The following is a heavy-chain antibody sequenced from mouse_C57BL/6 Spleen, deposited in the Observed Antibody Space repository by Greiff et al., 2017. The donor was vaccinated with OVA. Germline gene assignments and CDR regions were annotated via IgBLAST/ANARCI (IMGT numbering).Heavy chain of an antibody. J-gene: IGHJ4*01. D-gene: IGHD2-4*01. CDR1: GFTFSSYG. Sequence: EVKLMESGGDLVKPGGSLKLSCAASGFTFSSYGMSWVRQTPDKRLEWVATISSGGSYTYYPDSVKGRFTISRDNAKNTLYLQMSSLKSEDTAMYYCARQGDYDGDSYAMDYWGQGTSVTVSS. CDR2: ISSGGSYT. CDR3: ARQGDYDGDSYAMDY. V-gene: IGHV5-6*01.